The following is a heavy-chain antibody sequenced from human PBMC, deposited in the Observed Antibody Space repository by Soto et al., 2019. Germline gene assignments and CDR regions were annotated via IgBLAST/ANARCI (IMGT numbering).Heavy chain of an antibody. CDR1: GGSISSSNW. J-gene: IGHJ4*02. V-gene: IGHV4-4*02. CDR2: IYHSGST. D-gene: IGHD3-9*01. CDR3: TRTGDILTGYLDY. Sequence: PSETLSLTCAVSGGSISSSNWWSWVRQPPGKGLEWIGEIYHSGSTNYNPSLKSRITISVDTSKNQFSLKLSSVTAADTAVYYCTRTGDILTGYLDYWGQGTLVTVSS.